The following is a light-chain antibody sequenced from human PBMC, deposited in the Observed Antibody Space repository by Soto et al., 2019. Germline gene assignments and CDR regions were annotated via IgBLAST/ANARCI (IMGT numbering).Light chain of an antibody. CDR2: EAS. CDR3: QQTRSYPST. Sequence: IQLTQSPSSLSASIGDRVTITCRASQDINSYLAWYQQKPGKAPNLLIYEASILQRGVPSRFSGSLSGTDFTLTISSLQAKDFATYYCQQTRSYPSTLGGGTKVDSK. CDR1: QDINSY. J-gene: IGKJ4*01. V-gene: IGKV1-9*01.